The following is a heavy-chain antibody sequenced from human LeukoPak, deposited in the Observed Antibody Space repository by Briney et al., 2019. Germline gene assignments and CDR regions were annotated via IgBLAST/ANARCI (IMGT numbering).Heavy chain of an antibody. CDR1: GFTFSSYA. Sequence: GGSLRLSCAASGFTFSSYAMSWVRQAPGKGLEWVSAISGSGGSTYYAGSVKGRFTISRDNSKNTLYLQMNSLRAEDTAVYYCAKDNYDILTGYRSRIVWGQGTLVTVSS. CDR2: ISGSGGST. J-gene: IGHJ4*02. D-gene: IGHD3-9*01. CDR3: AKDNYDILTGYRSRIV. V-gene: IGHV3-23*01.